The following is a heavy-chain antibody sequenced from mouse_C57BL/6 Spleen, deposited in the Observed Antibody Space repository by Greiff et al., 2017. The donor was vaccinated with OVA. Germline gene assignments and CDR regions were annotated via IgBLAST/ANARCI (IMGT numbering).Heavy chain of an antibody. V-gene: IGHV3-6*01. J-gene: IGHJ4*01. CDR1: GYSITSGYY. Sequence: EVKLLESGPGLVKPSQSLSLTCSVTGYSITSGYYWNWIRQFPGNKLEWMGYISYDGSNNYNPSLKNRISITRDTSKNQFFLKLNSVTTEDTATYYCARDRGNNYAMDYWGQGTSVTVSS. CDR2: ISYDGSN. D-gene: IGHD2-1*01. CDR3: ARDRGNNYAMDY.